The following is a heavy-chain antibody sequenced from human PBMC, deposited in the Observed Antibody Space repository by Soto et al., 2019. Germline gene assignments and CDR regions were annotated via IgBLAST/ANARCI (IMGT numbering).Heavy chain of an antibody. CDR3: ARGGRYRPDYFAF. CDR2: INHSGST. Sequence: ELQSHTYTVYDGNFIDHYWSWISQPPGKGLEWIGEINHSGSTNYNPSLKSRVTISVDTSKNQFSLKLSSVTAADTALYYCARGGRYRPDYFAFLVQGTLVIV. CDR1: DGNFIDHY. D-gene: IGHD1-26*01. V-gene: IGHV4-34*01. J-gene: IGHJ4*02.